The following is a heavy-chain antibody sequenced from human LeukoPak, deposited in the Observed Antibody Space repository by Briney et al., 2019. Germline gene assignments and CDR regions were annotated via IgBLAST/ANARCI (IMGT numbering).Heavy chain of an antibody. J-gene: IGHJ4*02. V-gene: IGHV7-4-1*02. CDR1: GYTFTTYA. CDR3: ARHVHSDYDQRDYAGRDY. CDR2: INTRTGNP. D-gene: IGHD5-12*01. Sequence: GASVKVSCKASGYTFTTYAMNWVRQAPGQGLEWMGWINTRTGNPAYVQGFTGRFVFSLETSVSTAYLQISSLKPEDTAVYYCARHVHSDYDQRDYAGRDYWGQGTLVTVSS.